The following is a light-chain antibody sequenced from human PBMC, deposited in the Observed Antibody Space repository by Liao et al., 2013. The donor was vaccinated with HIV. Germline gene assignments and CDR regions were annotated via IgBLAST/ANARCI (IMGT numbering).Light chain of an antibody. CDR1: VLAKKY. CDR2: RDN. CDR3: YSVADNNWV. Sequence: SYELTQPSSVSVSPGQTARISCSGDVLAKKYSRWFQQKPGQAPVLVIYRDNKRPSGIPERFSGSSSGTTVTLTISGAQAEDEADYYCYSVADNNWVFGGGTKLTVL. J-gene: IGLJ3*02. V-gene: IGLV3-27*01.